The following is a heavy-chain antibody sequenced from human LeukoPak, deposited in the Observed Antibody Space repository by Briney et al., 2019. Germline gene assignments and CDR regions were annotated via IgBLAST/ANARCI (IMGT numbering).Heavy chain of an antibody. Sequence: PGGSLRLSCAASGFKLRRNGMHWVRQAPGKGLEWVAFIRYDATKKFYGDSVRGRFTISRDDSKNTLYLQMNNLRQEDTAVYFCARDFDDVNGDYYYIPDFWGQGVLVTVSS. CDR3: ARDFDDVNGDYYYIPDF. D-gene: IGHD3-22*01. V-gene: IGHV3-30*02. CDR2: IRYDATKK. CDR1: GFKLRRNG. J-gene: IGHJ4*02.